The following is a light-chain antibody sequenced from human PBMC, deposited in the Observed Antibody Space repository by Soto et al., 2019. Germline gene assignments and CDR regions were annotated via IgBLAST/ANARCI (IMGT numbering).Light chain of an antibody. J-gene: IGLJ2*01. Sequence: QAVVTQEASLTVSPGGTVTLTCDSSTGAVTSGHYPYWFQQNPGQAPRTLIYDTTRKHAWTPVRFSGFLLGAKAALTLSGAQPEDEADYCCSLSYSGVGVFGGGTKLTVL. CDR1: TGAVTSGHY. CDR3: SLSYSGVGV. CDR2: DTT. V-gene: IGLV7-46*01.